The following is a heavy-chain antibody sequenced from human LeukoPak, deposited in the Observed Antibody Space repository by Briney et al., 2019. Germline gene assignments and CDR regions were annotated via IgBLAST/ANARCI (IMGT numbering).Heavy chain of an antibody. CDR1: GYTFTGYY. CDR3: ARDGYSGYDYGLDY. CDR2: IIPIFGTA. J-gene: IGHJ4*02. Sequence: GASVKVSCKASGYTFTGYYMHWVRQAPGQGLEWMGGIIPIFGTANYAQKFQGRVTITADESTSTAYMELSSLRSEDTAVYYCARDGYSGYDYGLDYWGQGTLVTVSS. D-gene: IGHD5-12*01. V-gene: IGHV1-69*13.